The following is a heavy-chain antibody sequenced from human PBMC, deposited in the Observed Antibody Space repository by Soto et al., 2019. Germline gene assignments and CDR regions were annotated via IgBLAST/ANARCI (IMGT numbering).Heavy chain of an antibody. CDR3: ARCVNYCDGSGSDWFDP. D-gene: IGHD3-22*01. Sequence: PSETLSLTCTVSGGSINSGGYSWTWIRQPPGKGLEWIGFIYHTGTTYYNPSLKSRVTISVDRSKNQFSLKLNSVTAADTAVYYCARCVNYCDGSGSDWFDPWRQGALVTVSS. J-gene: IGHJ5*02. V-gene: IGHV4-30-2*01. CDR1: GGSINSGGYS. CDR2: IYHTGTT.